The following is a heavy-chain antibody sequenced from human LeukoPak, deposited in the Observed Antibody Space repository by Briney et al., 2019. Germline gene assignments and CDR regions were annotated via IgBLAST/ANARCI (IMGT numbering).Heavy chain of an antibody. Sequence: GGSLRLSCAASRFTFTAYSMNWVRQAPGKGLEWVSSISSSSSYIYYADSVKGRFTISRDNAKNSLYLQMNSLRAEDTAVYYCARASVVPAAIAGEFDYWGQGTLVTVSS. J-gene: IGHJ4*02. V-gene: IGHV3-21*01. CDR2: ISSSSSYI. D-gene: IGHD2-2*01. CDR1: RFTFTAYS. CDR3: ARASVVPAAIAGEFDY.